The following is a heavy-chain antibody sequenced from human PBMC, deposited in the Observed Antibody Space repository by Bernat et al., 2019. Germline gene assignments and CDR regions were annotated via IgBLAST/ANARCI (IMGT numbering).Heavy chain of an antibody. V-gene: IGHV3-15*05. CDR1: GFTFSNAW. J-gene: IGHJ3*02. D-gene: IGHD1-7*01. CDR2: IKSKTDGGTT. CDR3: AVTGTSDAFDI. Sequence: EVQLVESGGGLVKPGGSLRLSCAASGFTFSNAWMSWVRQAPGKGLEWVGRIKSKTDGGTTDYAAPVKGRFTISRDNAKNTLYLQMNSLRAEDTAVYYCAVTGTSDAFDIWGQGTMVTVSS.